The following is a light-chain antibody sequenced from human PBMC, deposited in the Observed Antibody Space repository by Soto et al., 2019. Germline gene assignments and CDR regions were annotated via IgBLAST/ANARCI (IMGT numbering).Light chain of an antibody. CDR2: EVN. Sequence: QSALTQPASVSGSPGQSITISCTGTSSDIGNYNYVSWYQQHPGKAPKLIIYEVNNRPSGVSNRFSGSKSDNTASLTISGPQAEDEADYYCSSYTTVNTLVSFGTGTKVTVL. J-gene: IGLJ1*01. CDR3: SSYTTVNTLVS. CDR1: SSDIGNYNY. V-gene: IGLV2-14*01.